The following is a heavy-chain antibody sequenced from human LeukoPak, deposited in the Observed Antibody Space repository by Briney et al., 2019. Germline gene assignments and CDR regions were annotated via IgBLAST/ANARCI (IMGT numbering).Heavy chain of an antibody. CDR1: GNYW. V-gene: IGHV3-74*01. D-gene: IGHD2/OR15-2a*01. J-gene: IGHJ4*02. CDR3: VSFYETY. CDR2: INSDGSWT. Sequence: GGSLRLSCAASGNYWMHWVRQVPGKGLVWVSHINSDGSWTSYADSVKGRFTISKDNAKNTVYLQMNSLRAKDTAVYYCVSFYETYWGRGTLVTVSS.